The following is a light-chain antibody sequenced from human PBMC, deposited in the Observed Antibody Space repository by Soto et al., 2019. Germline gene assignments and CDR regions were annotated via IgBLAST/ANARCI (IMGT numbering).Light chain of an antibody. J-gene: IGKJ1*01. CDR2: SAS. CDR3: LQESIYPGT. V-gene: IGKV1-6*01. CDR1: QVIASA. Sequence: AIQMTQSPSSLSASVGDRVTITCRASQVIASALGWYQQKPGKAPKLLISSASTLQSGVPSRFSGSGFGPDFTLTISGLQPEDSATYYCLQESIYPGTFGQGTKVEIK.